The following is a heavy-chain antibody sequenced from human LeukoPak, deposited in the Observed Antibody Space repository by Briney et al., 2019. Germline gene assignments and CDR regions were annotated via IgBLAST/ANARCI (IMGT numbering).Heavy chain of an antibody. CDR2: ICYSGST. J-gene: IGHJ4*02. CDR3: ARAKITGHYGGNPRAAYYFDY. Sequence: SETLSLTCTVSGGSISSYYWSWIRQPPGKGLEWIGYICYSGSTNYNPSLKSRVTISVDTSKNQFSLKLSSVTAADTAVYYCARAKITGHYGGNPRAAYYFDYWGQGTLVTVSS. V-gene: IGHV4-59*01. CDR1: GGSISSYY. D-gene: IGHD4-23*01.